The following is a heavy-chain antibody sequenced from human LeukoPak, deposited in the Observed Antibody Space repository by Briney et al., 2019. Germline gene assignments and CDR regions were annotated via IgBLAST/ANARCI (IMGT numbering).Heavy chain of an antibody. CDR2: ISSSSSYI. V-gene: IGHV3-21*01. CDR1: GFTFSSYS. J-gene: IGHJ6*02. D-gene: IGHD3-22*01. CDR3: ARDRVDYYGSSGYSGFYNGMDV. Sequence: PGGSLRLSCAASGFTFSSYSMNWVRQAPGKGLEWVSSISSSSSYIYYADSVKGRFTISRDNAKNSLYLQMNSLRAEDTAVYYCARDRVDYYGSSGYSGFYNGMDVWGQGTTVTVSS.